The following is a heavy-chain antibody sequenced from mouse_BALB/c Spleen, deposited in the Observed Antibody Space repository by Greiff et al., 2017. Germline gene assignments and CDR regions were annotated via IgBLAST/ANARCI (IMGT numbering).Heavy chain of an antibody. D-gene: IGHD2-3*01. V-gene: IGHV5-17*02. CDR2: ISSGSSTI. CDR3: ARDDGYVYWYFDV. J-gene: IGHJ1*01. CDR1: GFTFSSFG. Sequence: EVKLVESGGGLVQPGGSRKLSCAASGFTFSSFGMHWVRQAPEKGLEWVAYISSGSSTIYYADTVTGRFTISRDNPKNTLFLQMTSLRSEDTAMYYCARDDGYVYWYFDVWGAGTTVTVSS.